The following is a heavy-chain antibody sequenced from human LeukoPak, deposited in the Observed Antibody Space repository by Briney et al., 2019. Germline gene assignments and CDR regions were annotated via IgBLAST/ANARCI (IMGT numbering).Heavy chain of an antibody. Sequence: GRSLTLSCSASGFTFSSYSRHWVRQPPGKGLEYVSAISSNGGSTYYPDSMKGRFTISRDNSKNTLYLQMSSLRAEDTAVYYCVKDSHFGMACSGGSCSFDYWGQGTLVTVSS. V-gene: IGHV3-64D*06. CDR3: VKDSHFGMACSGGSCSFDY. J-gene: IGHJ4*02. CDR1: GFTFSSYS. CDR2: ISSNGGST. D-gene: IGHD2-15*01.